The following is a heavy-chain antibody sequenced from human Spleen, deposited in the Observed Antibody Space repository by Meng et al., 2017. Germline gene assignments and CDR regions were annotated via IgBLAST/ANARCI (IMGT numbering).Heavy chain of an antibody. Sequence: GESLKISCAASGFTFSSYEMNWVRQAPGKGPEWVANIRQDGGQKYYVDSVKGRFTISRDNAKNSLYLQMNSLRAEDTAVYYCSGHVDYWGHGTLVTVSS. CDR3: SGHVDY. CDR1: GFTFSSYE. CDR2: IRQDGGQK. V-gene: IGHV3-7*01. J-gene: IGHJ4*01.